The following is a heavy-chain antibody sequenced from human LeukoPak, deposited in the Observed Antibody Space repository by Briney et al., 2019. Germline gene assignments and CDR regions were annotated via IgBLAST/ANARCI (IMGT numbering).Heavy chain of an antibody. J-gene: IGHJ6*03. CDR3: ARDPLYSSGWYSTYYYYYYMDV. Sequence: SETLSLTCTVSGASISSSSYYWGCIRQPPGKGLEWIGSIYYSGSTYYNPSLKSRVTISVGTSKNQFSLKLSSVTAADTAVYYCARDPLYSSGWYSTYYYYYYMDVWGKGTTVTVSS. V-gene: IGHV4-39*07. CDR1: GASISSSSYY. CDR2: IYYSGST. D-gene: IGHD6-19*01.